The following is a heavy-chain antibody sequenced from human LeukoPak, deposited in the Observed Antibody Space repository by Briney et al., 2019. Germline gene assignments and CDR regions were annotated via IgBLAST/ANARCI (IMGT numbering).Heavy chain of an antibody. CDR3: ARGVRYCSSTSCPDYYYYMDV. CDR1: GGSISSGSYY. Sequence: SETLSLTCTVSGGSISSGSYYWSWIRQPPGKGLEWIGEINHSGSTNYNPSLKSRVTISVDTSKNQFSLKLSSVTAADTAVYYCARGVRYCSSTSCPDYYYYMDVWGKGTTVTVSS. V-gene: IGHV4-39*07. D-gene: IGHD2-2*01. J-gene: IGHJ6*03. CDR2: INHSGST.